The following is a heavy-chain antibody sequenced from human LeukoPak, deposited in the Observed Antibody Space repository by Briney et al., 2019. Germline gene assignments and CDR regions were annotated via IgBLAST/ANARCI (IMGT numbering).Heavy chain of an antibody. CDR2: IKSKTDGGTT. J-gene: IGHJ4*02. V-gene: IGHV3-15*01. D-gene: IGHD4/OR15-4a*01. CDR1: GFTFKNAW. Sequence: GGSLRLSCAAAGFTFKNAWTSWVRQAPGKGLEWVGRIKSKTDGGTTDYAAPVKGRFTISRDDSKNTVSLQMNSLKTEDTAVYYCKRGGASDDYWGQGTLVTVSS. CDR3: KRGGASDDY.